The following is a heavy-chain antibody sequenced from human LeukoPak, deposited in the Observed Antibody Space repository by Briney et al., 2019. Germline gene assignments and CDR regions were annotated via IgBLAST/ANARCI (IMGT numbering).Heavy chain of an antibody. D-gene: IGHD2-2*02. J-gene: IGHJ4*02. V-gene: IGHV3-33*01. Sequence: GGSLRLSCAVSGFTFSSYGMHWVRQAPGKGLEWVAVIWYDGSNKYYADSVKGRFTISRDNSKNTLYLQMNSLRAEDTAVYYCARGGYCSSTSCNIWPMGYWGQGTLVTVSS. CDR1: GFTFSSYG. CDR2: IWYDGSNK. CDR3: ARGGYCSSTSCNIWPMGY.